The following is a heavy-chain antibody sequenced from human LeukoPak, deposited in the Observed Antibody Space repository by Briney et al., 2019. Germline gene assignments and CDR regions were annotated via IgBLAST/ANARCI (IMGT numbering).Heavy chain of an antibody. CDR1: GFTFSSYG. CDR2: IRYDGSNK. Sequence: QPGGSLRLSCAASGFTFSSYGMHGVREAPGKGLERVACIRYDGSNKYYADSVKGRFTISRDNSKNTLYLQMNSLRAEDTAVYYCAKENEDYSNYGPILTSYNWFDPWGQGTLVTVSS. CDR3: AKENEDYSNYGPILTSYNWFDP. V-gene: IGHV3-30*02. J-gene: IGHJ5*02. D-gene: IGHD4-11*01.